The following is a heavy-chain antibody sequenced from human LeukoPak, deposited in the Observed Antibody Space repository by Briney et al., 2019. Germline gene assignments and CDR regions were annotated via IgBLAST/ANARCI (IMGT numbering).Heavy chain of an antibody. D-gene: IGHD1-26*01. CDR2: INSNNGDT. CDR1: GYTFTAYY. J-gene: IGHJ6*03. CDR3: ARALAWGGSSYSYYYMDV. Sequence: GASVKVSCKASGYTFTAYYLHWVRQAPGQGLEWLGWINSNNGDTGYAQKFQGRVTMTRDTSISTVYMELSSLRSEDTAVYYCARALAWGGSSYSYYYMDVWDKGTTVTVSS. V-gene: IGHV1-2*02.